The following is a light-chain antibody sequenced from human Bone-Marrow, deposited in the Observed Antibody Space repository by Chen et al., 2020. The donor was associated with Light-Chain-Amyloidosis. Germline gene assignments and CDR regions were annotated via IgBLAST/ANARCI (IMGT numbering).Light chain of an antibody. CDR1: DLPTKY. V-gene: IGLV3-25*03. J-gene: IGLJ2*01. Sequence: SYELTQPPSLSVSPGQTARITCSGDDLPTKYAYWYQQKPGQAPVLVIHRDTERPSGISDRFSGSSSGTTATLTISGVQAEDEADYHCQSADSSGTYEVIFGGGTKLTVL. CDR2: RDT. CDR3: QSADSSGTYEVI.